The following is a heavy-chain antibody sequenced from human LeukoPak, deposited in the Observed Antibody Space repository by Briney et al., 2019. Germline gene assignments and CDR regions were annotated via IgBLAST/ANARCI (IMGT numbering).Heavy chain of an antibody. CDR2: ISSSSDYI. CDR1: GFTFNNYI. V-gene: IGHV3-21*01. J-gene: IGHJ4*02. Sequence: PGGSLRLSCAASGFTFNNYIMNWVRQAPGKGLEWVSSISSSSDYIYYADSVKGRFTISRDNAKNSLYLQMNSLRAEDTAVYYCARGHYSSSWYEGGFDYWGQGTLVTVSS. D-gene: IGHD6-13*01. CDR3: ARGHYSSSWYEGGFDY.